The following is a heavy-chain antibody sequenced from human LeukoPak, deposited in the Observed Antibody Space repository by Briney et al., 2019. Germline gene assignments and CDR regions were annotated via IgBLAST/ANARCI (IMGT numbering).Heavy chain of an antibody. V-gene: IGHV3-11*04. CDR2: ISDTGLTT. CDR1: GFIINDYY. CDR3: ALIRGIAVAGPNWFDP. D-gene: IGHD6-19*01. J-gene: IGHJ5*02. Sequence: GGSLRLSCAASGFIINDYYMTWIRQTPGKGLEWISDISDTGLTTYYADSVKGRFTISRDNAKNSLYLQMNSLRAEDTAVYYCALIRGIAVAGPNWFDPWGQGTLVTVSS.